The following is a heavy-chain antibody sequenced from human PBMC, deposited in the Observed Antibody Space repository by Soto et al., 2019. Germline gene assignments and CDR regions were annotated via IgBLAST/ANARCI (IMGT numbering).Heavy chain of an antibody. Sequence: GGSLRLSCAASGFTFSTYAMIWVRQAPGKGLEWVSRIGNSGGNTFYADSVKGRFTTSRDNSKNTLFLEMNSLKAEDTAVYYCARSPLGDYWGQGTQVTSPQ. J-gene: IGHJ4*02. CDR2: IGNSGGNT. D-gene: IGHD7-27*01. V-gene: IGHV3-23*01. CDR1: GFTFSTYA. CDR3: ARSPLGDY.